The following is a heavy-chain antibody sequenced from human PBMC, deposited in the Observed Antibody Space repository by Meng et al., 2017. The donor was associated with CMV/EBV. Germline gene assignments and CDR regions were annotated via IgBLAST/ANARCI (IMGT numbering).Heavy chain of an antibody. Sequence: GGSLRPSFAASGFTFDDYTMHWFRQAPGKGLEWVSLFSWDGGITYYADSVKGRFTISRDNSKNSLYLQMNSLRTEDTALYYGAKDMKGYCSSTSCYRNSDFDIWGQGTMVTVSS. J-gene: IGHJ3*02. CDR3: AKDMKGYCSSTSCYRNSDFDI. CDR1: GFTFDDYT. V-gene: IGHV3-43*01. CDR2: FSWDGGIT. D-gene: IGHD2-2*01.